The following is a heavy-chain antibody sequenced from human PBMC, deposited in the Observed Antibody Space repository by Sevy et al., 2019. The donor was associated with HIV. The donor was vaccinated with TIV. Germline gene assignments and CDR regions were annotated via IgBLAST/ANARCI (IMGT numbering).Heavy chain of an antibody. CDR1: GYTLTELS. CDR2: FDPEDGET. V-gene: IGHV1-24*01. Sequence: ASVKVSCKISGYTLTELSMHWVRQAPGKGLEWMGGFDPEDGETVYAQKFQGRVTMTEDTSTDTAYMDLRSLISEDTAIYYCAAERATSADFQHWGQGTLVTVSS. J-gene: IGHJ1*01. CDR3: AAERATSADFQH.